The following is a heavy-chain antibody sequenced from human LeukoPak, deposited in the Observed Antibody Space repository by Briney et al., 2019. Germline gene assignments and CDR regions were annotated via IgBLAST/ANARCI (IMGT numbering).Heavy chain of an antibody. J-gene: IGHJ5*02. Sequence: GGSLRLSCAASGFTFSSYAMSWVRQAPGKGLEWVSAISGSGGSTYYADSVKGRFTISRDNSKNTLYLQMNSLRAEDTAVYYCAKDGGSYTYNWFDPWGQGTLSPSPQ. D-gene: IGHD1-26*01. CDR2: ISGSGGST. V-gene: IGHV3-23*01. CDR1: GFTFSSYA. CDR3: AKDGGSYTYNWFDP.